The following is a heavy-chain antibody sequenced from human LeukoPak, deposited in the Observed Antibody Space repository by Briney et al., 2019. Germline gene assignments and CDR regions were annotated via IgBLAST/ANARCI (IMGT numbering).Heavy chain of an antibody. CDR2: IYHSGST. D-gene: IGHD1-26*01. V-gene: IGHV4-38-2*01. CDR1: GCSISSGYY. Sequence: SETLSLTCAVSGCSISSGYYWGWIRQPPGKGLGWIGSIYHSGSTYYNPSLKSRVTISVDTSKNQFSLKLSSVTAADTAVYYCARGSWGHDPINKYYYYYMDVWGKGTTVTVSS. CDR3: ARGSWGHDPINKYYYYYMDV. J-gene: IGHJ6*03.